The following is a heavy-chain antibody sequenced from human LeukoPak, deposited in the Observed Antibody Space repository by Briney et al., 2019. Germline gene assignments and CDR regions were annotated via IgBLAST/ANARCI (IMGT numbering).Heavy chain of an antibody. CDR3: ARWSSDYYGSGSSFDY. J-gene: IGHJ4*02. Sequence: SETLSLTCTVSGGSISSYYWSWIRQPPGKGLEWIGYIYYSGSTNYNPSLKSRVTISVDTSKNQFSLKLSSVTAADTAVYYCARWSSDYYGSGSSFDYWGQGTLVTVSS. CDR1: GGSISSYY. V-gene: IGHV4-59*08. D-gene: IGHD3-10*01. CDR2: IYYSGST.